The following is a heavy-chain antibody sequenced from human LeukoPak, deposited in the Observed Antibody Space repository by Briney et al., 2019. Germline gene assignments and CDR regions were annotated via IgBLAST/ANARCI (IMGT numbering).Heavy chain of an antibody. Sequence: KPGGSLRLSCAASGFTFSSYSMNWVRQAPGKGLEWVSSISSSSSYIYYADSVKGRFTISRDNAKNSLYLQMNSLRAEDTAVYYCARDSTIFGVVIVDYWGQGTLVTVSS. CDR2: ISSSSSYI. CDR3: ARDSTIFGVVIVDY. D-gene: IGHD3-3*01. V-gene: IGHV3-21*01. CDR1: GFTFSSYS. J-gene: IGHJ4*02.